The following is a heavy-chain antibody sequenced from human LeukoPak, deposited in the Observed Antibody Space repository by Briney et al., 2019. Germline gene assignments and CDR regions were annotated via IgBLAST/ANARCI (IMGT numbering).Heavy chain of an antibody. CDR2: ISDDGSKK. Sequence: GRSLRLSCAASGFTFSRYDMHWVRQAPGKGLEWVAVISDDGSKKDYADSVKGRFTISRDNSKNTLYLQMNSLRAEDTAVYYYAKDLRYSSGWYKPYYYYGMDVWGQGTTVTVSS. CDR1: GFTFSRYD. V-gene: IGHV3-30-3*01. CDR3: AKDLRYSSGWYKPYYYYGMDV. D-gene: IGHD6-19*01. J-gene: IGHJ6*02.